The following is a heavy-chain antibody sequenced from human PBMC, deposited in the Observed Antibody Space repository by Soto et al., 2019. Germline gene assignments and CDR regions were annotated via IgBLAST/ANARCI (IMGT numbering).Heavy chain of an antibody. D-gene: IGHD3-3*01. CDR2: ISSSSRTI. J-gene: IGHJ6*02. CDR3: ARDPFWSGHYYYGMDV. Sequence: EVQLVESGGGLVQPGGSLRLSCAASGFTFSSYSMNWVRQAPGKGLEWVSYISSSSRTIYYADSVKGRFTISRDNAKNSLYLQMNSLRDEDTAVYYGARDPFWSGHYYYGMDVWGQGTTVTVSS. CDR1: GFTFSSYS. V-gene: IGHV3-48*02.